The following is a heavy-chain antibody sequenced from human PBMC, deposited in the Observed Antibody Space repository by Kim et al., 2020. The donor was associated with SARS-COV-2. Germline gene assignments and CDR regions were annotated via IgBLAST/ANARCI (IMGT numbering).Heavy chain of an antibody. CDR1: RFDFSDSW. D-gene: IGHD3-16*01. CDR3: ARAYAVLGGAFDI. J-gene: IGHJ3*02. V-gene: IGHV3-7*03. Sequence: GGSLRLSCTASRFDFSDSWMSWVRQAPGKGLEWVANINSDGSDKLYVDSVKGRFSASRDNVKISLYLQMNSLRVDDTAVYYCARAYAVLGGAFDIWGQGTLGTVSS. CDR2: INSDGSDK.